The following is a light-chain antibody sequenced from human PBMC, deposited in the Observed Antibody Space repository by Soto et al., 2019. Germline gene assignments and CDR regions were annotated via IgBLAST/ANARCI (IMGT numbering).Light chain of an antibody. CDR3: QQYGNAPFT. CDR1: QSVSSSY. Sequence: ETVLTQSPGTLSFSPGERATLTCRASQSVSSSYLAWFQQKPGQAPRLLIYGASSRATGIPDRFSGSGSGTDFTLTISRLEPEDFAVYYCQQYGNAPFTFGPGTKVDIK. J-gene: IGKJ3*01. V-gene: IGKV3-20*01. CDR2: GAS.